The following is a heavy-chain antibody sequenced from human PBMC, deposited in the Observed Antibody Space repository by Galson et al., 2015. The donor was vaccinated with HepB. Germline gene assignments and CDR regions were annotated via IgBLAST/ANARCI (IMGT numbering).Heavy chain of an antibody. J-gene: IGHJ3*02. V-gene: IGHV3-33*01. CDR3: ARDGVEGATTGRDYAFDI. CDR1: GFTFSSYG. Sequence: SLRLSCAASGFTFSSYGMHWVRQAPGKGLEWVAVIWYDGSNKYYADSVKGRFTISRDNSKNTLYLQMNSLRAEDTAVYYCARDGVEGATTGRDYAFDIWGQGTMVTVSS. D-gene: IGHD1-26*01. CDR2: IWYDGSNK.